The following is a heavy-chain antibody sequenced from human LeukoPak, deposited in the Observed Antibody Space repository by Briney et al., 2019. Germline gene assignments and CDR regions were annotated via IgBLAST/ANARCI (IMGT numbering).Heavy chain of an antibody. D-gene: IGHD2-15*01. CDR2: IDPRSGYT. CDR1: GYTFSSYS. Sequence: ASVKVSCKASGYTFSSYSIHWVRQAPGQGLEWVGIIDPRSGYTSYAQKVQGRVTMTRDMSTTTVNMELSRLRSEDTAVYYCAREVGGVVVVPGASPYYFDYWGQGTLVTVSS. CDR3: AREVGGVVVVPGASPYYFDY. J-gene: IGHJ4*02. V-gene: IGHV1-46*01.